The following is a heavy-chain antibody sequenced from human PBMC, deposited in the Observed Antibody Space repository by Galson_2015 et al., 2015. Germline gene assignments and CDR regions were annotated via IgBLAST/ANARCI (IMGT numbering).Heavy chain of an antibody. J-gene: IGHJ6*02. V-gene: IGHV3-23*01. CDR1: GFTFSTYH. CDR2: ISNSAVQT. Sequence: SLRLSCAASGFTFSTYHMNWVRQAPGEGLESISSISNSAVQTYYIDSVKGRFTISRDNSKNTLYLHMDRLKVEDTAIYYCAKVVSVTESYWYGLDVWGQGTTVTVSS. D-gene: IGHD4-11*01. CDR3: AKVVSVTESYWYGLDV.